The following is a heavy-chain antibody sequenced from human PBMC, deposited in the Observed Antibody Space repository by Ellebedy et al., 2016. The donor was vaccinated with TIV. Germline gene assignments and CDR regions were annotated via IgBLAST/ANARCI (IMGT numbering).Heavy chain of an antibody. CDR1: GGTFSSYA. Sequence: ASVKVSCKASGGTFSSYAVSWVRQAPGQGLEWMGGIIATVGSADYPQSFQGRVTITADESTSTAHMELSSLRSEDTAVYYCARLGRFGESMPPYYYYGMDVWGQGTTVTVSS. CDR2: IIATVGSA. D-gene: IGHD3-10*01. V-gene: IGHV1-69*13. CDR3: ARLGRFGESMPPYYYYGMDV. J-gene: IGHJ6*02.